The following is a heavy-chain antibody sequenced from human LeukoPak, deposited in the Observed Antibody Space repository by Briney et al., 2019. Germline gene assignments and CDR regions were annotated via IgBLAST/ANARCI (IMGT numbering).Heavy chain of an antibody. CDR1: GFTFSSYA. D-gene: IGHD4-17*01. V-gene: IGHV4-34*01. Sequence: GSLRLSCAASGFTFSSYAMNWIRQPPGKGLEWIGEINHSGSTNYNSSLKSRVTISVDTSKNQFSLKLSSVTAADTAAYYCARLSTVTTSFDYWGQGTLVTVSS. CDR3: ARLSTVTTSFDY. J-gene: IGHJ4*02. CDR2: INHSGST.